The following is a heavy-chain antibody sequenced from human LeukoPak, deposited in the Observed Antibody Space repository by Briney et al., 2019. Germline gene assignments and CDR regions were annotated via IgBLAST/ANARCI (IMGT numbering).Heavy chain of an antibody. CDR3: ARVGGDYPWWYFDY. CDR2: INPSGGST. CDR1: GYTFTSYY. Sequence: GESLKISCKGSGYTFTSYYMHWVRQAPGQGLEWMGIINPSGGSTSYAQKFQGRVTMTRDTSTSTVYMELSSLRSEDTAVYYCARVGGDYPWWYFDYWGQGTLVTVSS. D-gene: IGHD4-17*01. J-gene: IGHJ4*02. V-gene: IGHV1-46*01.